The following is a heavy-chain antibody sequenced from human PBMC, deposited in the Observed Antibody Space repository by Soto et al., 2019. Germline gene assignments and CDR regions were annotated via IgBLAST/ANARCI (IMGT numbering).Heavy chain of an antibody. D-gene: IGHD2-2*02. CDR2: ISASGSDT. CDR1: GFTLSSYA. V-gene: IGHV3-23*01. Sequence: EVQLLESGGDLIQAGGSLRLSCAAPGFTLSSYALTWVRQGPGKGLEWVSVISASGSDTFFRDSVKGRFTISRDTSKNTLYVQMNSLRVEDTAVYYCAKTIVPAGIDAFDVWGRGTMVTVSS. J-gene: IGHJ3*01. CDR3: AKTIVPAGIDAFDV.